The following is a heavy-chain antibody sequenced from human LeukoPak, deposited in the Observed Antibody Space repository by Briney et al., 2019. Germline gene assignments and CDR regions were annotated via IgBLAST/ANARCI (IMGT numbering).Heavy chain of an antibody. CDR3: ARGLRYFDWLPDY. J-gene: IGHJ4*02. Sequence: SETLSLTCTVSGGSISNYYWSWIRQPPGKGLEGIGYIYYSGSTKYNPSLKSRVTISVYTSKNQFSLKLSSVTAADTAVYYCARGLRYFDWLPDYWGQGTLVTVSS. CDR2: IYYSGST. D-gene: IGHD3-9*01. V-gene: IGHV4-59*01. CDR1: GGSISNYY.